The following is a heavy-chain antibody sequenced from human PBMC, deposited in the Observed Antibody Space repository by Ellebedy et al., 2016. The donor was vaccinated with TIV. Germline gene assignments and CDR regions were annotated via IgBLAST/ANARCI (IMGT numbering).Heavy chain of an antibody. CDR3: ARGEEIGSLGDPFDI. Sequence: GESLKISCAASGFTFSSYAMRWVRQAPGKGLEWVAAITYDGSHKYYADSVKGRFAFSRDNSKNTLYLQMNSLRPEDTAVYYCARGEEIGSLGDPFDIWGQGTMVTLSS. V-gene: IGHV3-30*09. J-gene: IGHJ3*02. D-gene: IGHD1-26*01. CDR1: GFTFSSYA. CDR2: ITYDGSHK.